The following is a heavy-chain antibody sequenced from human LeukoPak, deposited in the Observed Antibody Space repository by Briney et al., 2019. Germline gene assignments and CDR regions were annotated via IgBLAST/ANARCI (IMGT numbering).Heavy chain of an antibody. V-gene: IGHV3-23*01. CDR1: GFTFGIYA. CDR3: AISGGYWAWAH. Sequence: GGSLRLSCAASGFTFGIYAMSWVRQSPGKGLEWVSGISGSASTYYADSVKGRFTISRDNSKNTLYLQMSSLRAEDTAVYYCAISGGYWAWAHWGQGTLVTVSS. D-gene: IGHD1-26*01. J-gene: IGHJ4*02. CDR2: ISGSAST.